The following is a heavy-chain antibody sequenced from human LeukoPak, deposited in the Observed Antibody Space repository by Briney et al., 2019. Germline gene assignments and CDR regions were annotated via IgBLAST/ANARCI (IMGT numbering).Heavy chain of an antibody. D-gene: IGHD3-22*01. CDR3: AREVPYDTSRYYQPFDY. V-gene: IGHV1-18*01. CDR1: GYTFTSFG. Sequence: ASVKVSCKASGYTFTSFGITWVRQAPGQRLEWMGWISGYNGNTNYAQKLQGRVTMTTDTSTSTAYMNLRSLRSDDTAVYYCAREVPYDTSRYYQPFDYWGQGTLVTVSS. J-gene: IGHJ4*02. CDR2: ISGYNGNT.